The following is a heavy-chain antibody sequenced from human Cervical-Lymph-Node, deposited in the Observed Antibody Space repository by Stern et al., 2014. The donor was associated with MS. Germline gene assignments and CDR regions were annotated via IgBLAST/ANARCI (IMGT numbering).Heavy chain of an antibody. CDR2: ISYDGSNK. CDR3: AIDGPHYDHNGRGDAFDV. V-gene: IGHV3-33*05. CDR1: GFTFSGHG. Sequence: VQLVESGGGVVQPGRSLRLSCAASGFTFSGHGLHWVRQAQGKGLERVALISYDGSNKWYADSVKGRFTISRDSSRNTMFLQMNNLRLEDTAVYYCAIDGPHYDHNGRGDAFDVWGQGAMVTVSS. D-gene: IGHD3-22*01. J-gene: IGHJ3*01.